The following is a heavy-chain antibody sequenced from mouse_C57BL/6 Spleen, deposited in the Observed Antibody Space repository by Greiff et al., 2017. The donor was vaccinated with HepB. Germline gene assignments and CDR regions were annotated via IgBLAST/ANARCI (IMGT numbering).Heavy chain of an antibody. D-gene: IGHD2-3*01. V-gene: IGHV5-4*01. Sequence: EVKLVESGGGLVKPGGSLKLSCAASGFTFSSYAMSWVRQTPEKRLEWVATISDGGSYTYYPDNVKGRFTISRDNAKNNLYLQMSHLKSEDTAMYYCARDGGYYGGYAMDYWGQGTSVTVSS. CDR3: ARDGGYYGGYAMDY. J-gene: IGHJ4*01. CDR1: GFTFSSYA. CDR2: ISDGGSYT.